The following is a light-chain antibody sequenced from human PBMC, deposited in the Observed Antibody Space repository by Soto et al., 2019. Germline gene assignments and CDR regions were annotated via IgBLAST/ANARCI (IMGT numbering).Light chain of an antibody. CDR1: QGMANS. CDR3: QKYNSAPLT. CDR2: AAS. J-gene: IGKJ3*01. V-gene: IGKV1-27*01. Sequence: DIQMTQSPSSLSASVGDRVTITCRASQGMANSLAWNQQHPGKVPKPPIYAASTLQSRVPYRFNGSGSGTDFTLTTSSLQPEDVATYYCQKYNSAPLTFGPGTKVDIK.